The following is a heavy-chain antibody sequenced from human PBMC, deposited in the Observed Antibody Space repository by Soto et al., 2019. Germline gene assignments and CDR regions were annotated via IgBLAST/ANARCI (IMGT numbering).Heavy chain of an antibody. CDR1: GGTFSSYA. V-gene: IGHV1-69*13. D-gene: IGHD3-16*02. CDR3: ARVMITFGGVIAAFDI. CDR2: IIPIFGTA. J-gene: IGHJ3*02. Sequence: ASVKVSCKASGGTFSSYAISWVRQAPGQGLEWMGGIIPIFGTANYAQKFQGRVTITADESTSTAYMELSSLRSEDTAVYYCARVMITFGGVIAAFDIWGQGTMVTVSS.